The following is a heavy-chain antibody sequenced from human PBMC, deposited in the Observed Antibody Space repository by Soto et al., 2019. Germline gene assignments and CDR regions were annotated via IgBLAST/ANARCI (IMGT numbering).Heavy chain of an antibody. CDR3: ARLGSGFWSGRAYYYYYGMDV. V-gene: IGHV4-39*01. D-gene: IGHD3-3*01. CDR2: IYYSGST. J-gene: IGHJ6*02. CDR1: GGSISSSSYY. Sequence: PSETLSLTCTVSGGSISSSSYYWGWIRQPPGKGLEWIGSIYYSGSTNYNPSLKSRVTISVDTSKNQFSLKLSSVTAADTAVYYCARLGSGFWSGRAYYYYYGMDVWGQGTTVTVSS.